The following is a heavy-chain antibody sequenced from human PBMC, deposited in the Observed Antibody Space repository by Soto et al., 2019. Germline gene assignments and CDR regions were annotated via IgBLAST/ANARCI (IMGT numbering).Heavy chain of an antibody. CDR2: INHSGST. J-gene: IGHJ5*02. D-gene: IGHD3-3*01. CDR3: ARGRRRDFWSGTQYNWFDP. V-gene: IGHV4-34*01. CDR1: GGSFSGYY. Sequence: NPSETLSLTCAVYGGSFSGYYWSWIRQPPGKGLEWIGEINHSGSTNYNPSLKSRVTISVDTSKNQFSLKLSSVTAADTAVYYCARGRRRDFWSGTQYNWFDPWCQGTLVTVSS.